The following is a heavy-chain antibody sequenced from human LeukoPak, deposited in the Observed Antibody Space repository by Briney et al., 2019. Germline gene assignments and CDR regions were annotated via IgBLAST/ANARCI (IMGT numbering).Heavy chain of an antibody. CDR3: ARDLHWGPDY. CDR1: GYTFTGYH. CDR2: INPNTGDT. J-gene: IGHJ4*02. V-gene: IGHV1-2*02. Sequence: GASVKVSCKASGYTFTGYHMHWVRPAPGQGLEWMGWINPNTGDTNYAQKFQGRVTMTRDTSISTAYMELSSLRSDDTAVYYCARDLHWGPDYWGQGTLVTVSS. D-gene: IGHD7-27*01.